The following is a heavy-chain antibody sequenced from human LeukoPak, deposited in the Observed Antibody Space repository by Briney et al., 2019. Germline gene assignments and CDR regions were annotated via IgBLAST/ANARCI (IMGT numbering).Heavy chain of an antibody. CDR2: INHSGYT. CDR1: GVSFNDYY. Sequence: SENLSLTCAVSGVSFNDYYWSWVRQTPGRGLEWIGEINHSGYTNDTPSLKSRVTLSIDTSRNQFSLNLRSVTVADTGIYYCTRMTTGHDYWGQGTLVTVSS. V-gene: IGHV4-34*01. D-gene: IGHD4-17*01. CDR3: TRMTTGHDY. J-gene: IGHJ4*02.